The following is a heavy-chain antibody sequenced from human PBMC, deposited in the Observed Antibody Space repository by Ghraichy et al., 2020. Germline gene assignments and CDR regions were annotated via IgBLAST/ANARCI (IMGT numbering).Heavy chain of an antibody. J-gene: IGHJ4*02. Sequence: SVKVSCKASGYTFTSYYISWVRQAPGQGLEWMGWITPIFGATNYAQKFQGRVTITADESTSTAYMELSSLRSEDTAVYYCARATRIAAAGYKYYFDYWGQGTLVTVSS. D-gene: IGHD6-13*01. CDR2: ITPIFGAT. CDR3: ARATRIAAAGYKYYFDY. V-gene: IGHV1-69*13. CDR1: GYTFTSYY.